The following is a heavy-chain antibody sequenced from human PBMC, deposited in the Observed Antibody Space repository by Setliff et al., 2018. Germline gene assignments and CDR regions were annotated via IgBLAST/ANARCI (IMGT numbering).Heavy chain of an antibody. CDR2: IYRAGAT. Sequence: SETLSLTCNVSGGSISSRTYYWSWIRQSPGKGLEWIGYIYRAGATDYNPALKSRVTISADTSKNQFSLNLSSVTATDTAVYYCARAISGWYSAYYYYMDVWGKGTTVTVSS. V-gene: IGHV4-61*01. D-gene: IGHD6-19*01. CDR3: ARAISGWYSAYYYYMDV. J-gene: IGHJ6*03. CDR1: GGSISSRTYY.